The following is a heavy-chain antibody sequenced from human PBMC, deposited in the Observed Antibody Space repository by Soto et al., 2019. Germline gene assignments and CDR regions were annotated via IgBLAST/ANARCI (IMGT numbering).Heavy chain of an antibody. Sequence: SVKVSCKASGGTFSSYAIIWVRQAPGQGLEWMGGIIPIFGTANYAQKFQGRVTITADESTSTAYMELSSLRSEDTAVYYCARGSRYYYDSSGYPYEFDYWGQGTLVTVSS. CDR3: ARGSRYYYDSSGYPYEFDY. CDR2: IIPIFGTA. V-gene: IGHV1-69*13. D-gene: IGHD3-22*01. J-gene: IGHJ4*02. CDR1: GGTFSSYA.